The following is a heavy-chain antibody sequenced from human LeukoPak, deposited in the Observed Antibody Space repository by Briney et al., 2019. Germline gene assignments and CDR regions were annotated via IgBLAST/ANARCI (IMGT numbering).Heavy chain of an antibody. Sequence: GGSLRLSCTASGFTFSDCDMSWVRQAPGKGLEWVSSISYRSSPIYYAESVKGRFTISRDNAKNSLYLQMDSLRAGDTAVYYCARAYPPLRTAAAGDQWGQGTLVTVSS. CDR1: GFTFSDCD. D-gene: IGHD6-13*01. CDR2: ISYRSSPI. CDR3: ARAYPPLRTAAAGDQ. V-gene: IGHV3-21*01. J-gene: IGHJ4*02.